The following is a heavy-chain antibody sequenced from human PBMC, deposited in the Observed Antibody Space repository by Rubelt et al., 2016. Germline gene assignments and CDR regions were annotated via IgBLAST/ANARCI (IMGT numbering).Heavy chain of an antibody. CDR3: ARVYGEAEVNWFDP. D-gene: IGHD4-17*01. V-gene: IGHV3-21*01. CDR2: ISSGSTYI. Sequence: GEGLEWVSSISSGSTYIYHADSVKGRFTISRDNAKNSLFLQMNSLRAEDTAMYYCARVYGEAEVNWFDPWGQGTLVTVSS. J-gene: IGHJ5*02.